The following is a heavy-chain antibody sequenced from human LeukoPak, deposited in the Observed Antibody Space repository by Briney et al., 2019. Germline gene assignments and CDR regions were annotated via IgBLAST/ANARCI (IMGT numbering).Heavy chain of an antibody. Sequence: ASVKVSCKASGYTFTGYYMHWVRQAPGQGLEWMGWINPNSGGTNYAQKFQGRVTMTRDTSISTAYMELSRLRSDDTAVYYCARDHQRVHDYGDHDDYYYYYYGMDVWGQGTTVTVSS. CDR1: GYTFTGYY. CDR3: ARDHQRVHDYGDHDDYYYYYYGMDV. V-gene: IGHV1-2*02. J-gene: IGHJ6*02. CDR2: INPNSGGT. D-gene: IGHD4-17*01.